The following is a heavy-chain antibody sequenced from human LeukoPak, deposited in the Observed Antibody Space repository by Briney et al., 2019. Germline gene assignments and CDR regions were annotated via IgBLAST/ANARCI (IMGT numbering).Heavy chain of an antibody. J-gene: IGHJ4*02. CDR2: ISGSGSST. Sequence: GGSLRLSCAASGFTFSTYAMSWVRQAPGKGLEWVSVISGSGSSTYYADSVKGRFTISRDNAKNTLYLQMNSLRAEDTAVYYCVRGYGGNLDYWGQGTLVTVSS. CDR3: VRGYGGNLDY. D-gene: IGHD4-23*01. CDR1: GFTFSTYA. V-gene: IGHV3-23*01.